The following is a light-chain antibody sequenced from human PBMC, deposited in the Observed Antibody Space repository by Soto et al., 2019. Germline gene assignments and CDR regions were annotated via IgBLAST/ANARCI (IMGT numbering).Light chain of an antibody. Sequence: QSVLTQPASVSGSPGQWITISCTGTSSDFGDYYYDCWYLQHPGKVPKLMIYEVSNRPSGVSNLSSGSKAGNTASLTISGLQAEDEADYYCRSDKGSSTLVFGTGTKLTVL. CDR2: EVS. CDR3: RSDKGSSTLV. V-gene: IGLV2-14*01. CDR1: SSDFGDYYY. J-gene: IGLJ1*01.